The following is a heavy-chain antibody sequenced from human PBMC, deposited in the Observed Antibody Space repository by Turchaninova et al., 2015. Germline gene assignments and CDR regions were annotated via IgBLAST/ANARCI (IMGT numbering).Heavy chain of an antibody. V-gene: IGHV4-38-2*01. CDR1: GYSISSGYY. CDR3: AMLAGDLDLSDGSEI. J-gene: IGHJ3*02. CDR2: LYHSGSP. D-gene: IGHD2-15*01. Sequence: QVQLQESGPGLVKPSETLSLTCAVSGYSISSGYYWGWSRQPPGKGLEWIVSLYHSGSPYYNPSLKSRVSISLDAPKNQFSLKLRSMTAADTAVYYCAMLAGDLDLSDGSEIWGQGTMVIVSS.